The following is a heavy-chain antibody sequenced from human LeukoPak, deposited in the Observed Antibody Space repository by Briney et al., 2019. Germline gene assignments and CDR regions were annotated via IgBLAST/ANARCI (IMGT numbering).Heavy chain of an antibody. V-gene: IGHV3-53*01. J-gene: IGHJ4*02. CDR2: IYSGGST. CDR3: ARATLDN. Sequence: PGGSLRLSCAASGFKVSNNYISWVRQAPGTGLEWVSVIYSGGSTKYADSVKARFTISRDISKNTVYLQMNSLRVDDTAVYYCARATLDNWGQGTLVTVSS. CDR1: GFKVSNNY.